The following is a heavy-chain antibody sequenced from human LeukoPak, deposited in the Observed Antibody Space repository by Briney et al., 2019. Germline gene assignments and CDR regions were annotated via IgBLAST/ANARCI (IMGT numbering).Heavy chain of an antibody. J-gene: IGHJ4*02. D-gene: IGHD2-21*02. V-gene: IGHV4-59*01. CDR1: GSSISSYY. CDR2: SGST. Sequence: SETLSLTCTVSGSSISSYYWSWIRQPPGKGLEWIGYSGSTNYNPSLKSRVTISVDTSKNQFSLKLSSVTAADTAVYYCARERLYYYDDWGQGTLVTVSS. CDR3: ARERLYYYDD.